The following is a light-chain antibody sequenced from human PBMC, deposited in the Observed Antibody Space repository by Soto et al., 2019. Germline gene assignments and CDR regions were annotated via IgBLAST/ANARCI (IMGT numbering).Light chain of an antibody. V-gene: IGKV4-1*01. J-gene: IGKJ5*01. Sequence: IVMTHSPDSLPVSLRAMSTINCKSTQSVLYSSNNKNYLAWYQQKPGQPPRLLIYWASTRESGVPDRFSGSGSGTDFTLTISSLEPEDFAVYYCQQRSNWPPITFGQGTRLEIK. CDR3: QQRSNWPPIT. CDR2: WAS. CDR1: QSVLYSSNNKNY.